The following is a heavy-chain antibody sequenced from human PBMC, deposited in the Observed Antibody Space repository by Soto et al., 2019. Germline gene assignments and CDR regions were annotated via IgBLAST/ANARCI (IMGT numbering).Heavy chain of an antibody. J-gene: IGHJ6*02. V-gene: IGHV1-18*01. CDR2: ISAYNGNT. D-gene: IGHD3-16*01. CDR3: AREGEVLWGGYKYYYGRDV. CDR1: GHTFTTYG. Sequence: QVQLVQSGAEVKKPGASVKVSCKASGHTFTTYGISWVRQAPGQGLEWMGWISAYNGNTNYAQKLQGRFTMTTDTXTSKAYLGLRSLGSDDTAVYYCAREGEVLWGGYKYYYGRDVWGQGTTVTVSS.